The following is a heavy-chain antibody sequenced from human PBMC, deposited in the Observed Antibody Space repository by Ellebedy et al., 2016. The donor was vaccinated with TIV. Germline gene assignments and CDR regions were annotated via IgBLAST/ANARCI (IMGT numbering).Heavy chain of an antibody. D-gene: IGHD6-19*01. J-gene: IGHJ4*02. CDR2: IIQDGSEK. V-gene: IGHV3-7*01. CDR1: GFTFSNYW. CDR3: AREGSGWNHLDY. Sequence: GGSLRLSXAASGFTFSNYWMTWVRQAPGKGLEWLANIIQDGSEKYYVDSVKGRFTISRDNAKKSLYLQINSLRVEDTAVYYCAREGSGWNHLDYWGQGTLVTVSS.